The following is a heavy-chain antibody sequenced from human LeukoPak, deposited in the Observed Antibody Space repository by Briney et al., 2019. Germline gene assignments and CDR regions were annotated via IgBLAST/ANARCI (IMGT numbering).Heavy chain of an antibody. Sequence: ASVKVSCKASGYTFTGYYMHWVRQAPGQGLEWMGWINPNSGNTNYAQKLQGRVTMTTDTSTSTAYMELRSLRSDDTAVYYCARDGRGAIIELGMDVWGQGTTVTVSS. J-gene: IGHJ6*02. D-gene: IGHD1-26*01. CDR1: GYTFTGYY. CDR3: ARDGRGAIIELGMDV. V-gene: IGHV1-18*04. CDR2: INPNSGNT.